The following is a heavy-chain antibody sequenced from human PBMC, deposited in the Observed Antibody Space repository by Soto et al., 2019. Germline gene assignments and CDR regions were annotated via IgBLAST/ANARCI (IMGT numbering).Heavy chain of an antibody. CDR1: GFAFSGSA. V-gene: IGHV3-73*01. J-gene: IGHJ5*02. CDR2: IRSKGHNYAT. Sequence: GGSLRLSCAVSGFAFSGSAMYWVRQASWKGPEWVGRIRSKGHNYATEYAASVKGRFTISRDDSKNTAYLQMNSLQTEDTAVYYCTRDLFSYDYSGILWFDPWGQGTLVTVSS. CDR3: TRDLFSYDYSGILWFDP. D-gene: IGHD3-16*01.